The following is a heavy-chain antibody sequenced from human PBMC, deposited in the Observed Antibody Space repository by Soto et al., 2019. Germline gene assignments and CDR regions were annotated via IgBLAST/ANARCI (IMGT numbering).Heavy chain of an antibody. CDR2: ISAYNGNT. CDR1: GYTFTSYG. CDR3: ARWASSGYYSNWFDP. J-gene: IGHJ5*02. D-gene: IGHD3-22*01. V-gene: IGHV1-18*01. Sequence: ASVKVSCKASGYTFTSYGISWVRQAPGQGLEWMGWISAYNGNTNYAQKLQGRVTMTTDTSTSTAYMELRSLRSDDTAVYYCARWASSGYYSNWFDPWGQGTLVTVSS.